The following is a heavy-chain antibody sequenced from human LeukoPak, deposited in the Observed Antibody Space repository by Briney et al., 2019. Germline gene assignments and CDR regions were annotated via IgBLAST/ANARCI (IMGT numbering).Heavy chain of an antibody. Sequence: SETLSLTCTVSGGSISSYYWSWIRQPPGKGLEWIGYIYYSGSTNYNPSLKSRVTISVDTSKNQFSLKLSSVTAADTAVYYCARVEDSSGYYYYWGQGTLVTVSS. CDR2: IYYSGST. J-gene: IGHJ4*02. V-gene: IGHV4-59*08. D-gene: IGHD3-22*01. CDR1: GGSISSYY. CDR3: ARVEDSSGYYYY.